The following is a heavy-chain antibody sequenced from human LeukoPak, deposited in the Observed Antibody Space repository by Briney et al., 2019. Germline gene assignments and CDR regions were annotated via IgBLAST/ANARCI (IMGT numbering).Heavy chain of an antibody. Sequence: ASVKVSCKASGYTFTSYGISWVRQAPGQGLEWMGWISAYNGNTNYAQKFQGRVTMTEDTSTDTAYMELSRLRSDDTAVYYCARGRHSTGWGAFDIWGQGTMVTVSS. V-gene: IGHV1-18*01. CDR2: ISAYNGNT. J-gene: IGHJ3*02. D-gene: IGHD6-25*01. CDR3: ARGRHSTGWGAFDI. CDR1: GYTFTSYG.